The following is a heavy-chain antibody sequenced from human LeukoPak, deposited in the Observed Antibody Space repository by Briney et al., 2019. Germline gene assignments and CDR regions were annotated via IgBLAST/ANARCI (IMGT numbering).Heavy chain of an antibody. CDR2: IYSGGST. J-gene: IGHJ4*02. D-gene: IGHD6-19*01. CDR3: ARAQWLVRGGAGFDY. Sequence: GGSLRLSCAASGFPVSSNYMSWVRQAPGKGLEWVSVIYSGGSTYYPDSVKGRFTISRDNSKNTLYLQMNSLRAEDTAVYYCARAQWLVRGGAGFDYWGQGTLVTVSS. V-gene: IGHV3-66*01. CDR1: GFPVSSNY.